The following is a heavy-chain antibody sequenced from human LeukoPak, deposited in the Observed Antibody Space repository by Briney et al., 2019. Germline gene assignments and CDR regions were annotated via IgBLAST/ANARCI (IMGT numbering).Heavy chain of an antibody. CDR2: IYYSGST. CDR1: GGSISSYY. CDR3: AGVGYSYGHYFDS. D-gene: IGHD5-18*01. V-gene: IGHV4-59*01. Sequence: SETLSLTCTVSGGSISSYYWSWIRQPPGQGLEWIGYIYYSGSTNYNPSLKSRVTISVDASKNQFSLRLSSVTAADTAVYYCAGVGYSYGHYFDSWGQGALVTVSS. J-gene: IGHJ4*02.